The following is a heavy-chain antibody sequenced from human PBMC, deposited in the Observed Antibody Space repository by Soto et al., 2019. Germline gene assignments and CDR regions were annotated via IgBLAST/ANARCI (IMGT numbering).Heavy chain of an antibody. D-gene: IGHD2-21*02. CDR1: GFTFSDYY. CDR2: ISGSGGSI. J-gene: IGHJ6*02. V-gene: IGHV3-23*01. Sequence: GGSLRLSCAASGFTFSDYYMSWIRQAPGKGLEWVSAISGSGGSICYADSVKGRFTISRDNSKTTLYLQMDSLRAEDTAVYYCAKGGGDSLRYGMDVWGQGTTVTVSS. CDR3: AKGGGDSLRYGMDV.